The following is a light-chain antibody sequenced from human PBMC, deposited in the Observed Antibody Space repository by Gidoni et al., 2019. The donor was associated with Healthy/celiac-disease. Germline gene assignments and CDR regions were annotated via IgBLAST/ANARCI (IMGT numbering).Light chain of an antibody. V-gene: IGKV1-39*01. J-gene: IGKJ1*01. CDR1: QSISSY. CDR2: AAS. Sequence: DIQMTQYPSSLSASVGDRVTITCRASQSISSYLNWYQQKPGKAPKLLIYAASSLQSGVPSRFSGRGSGTDFTLTISSLQPEDFATYYCQQSYSTPRTFGQGTKVEIK. CDR3: QQSYSTPRT.